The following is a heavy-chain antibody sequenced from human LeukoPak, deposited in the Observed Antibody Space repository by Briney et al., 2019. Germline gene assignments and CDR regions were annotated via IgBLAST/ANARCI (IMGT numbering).Heavy chain of an antibody. Sequence: GGSLRLSCAASGLTFSSHWMHWVRQAPGKGLEWVSAISGSGGSTYYADSVKGRFTISRDNSKNTLYLQMNSLRAEDTAVYYCAKAYSGGANDAFDIWGQGTMVTVSS. J-gene: IGHJ3*02. D-gene: IGHD3-16*01. V-gene: IGHV3-23*01. CDR1: GLTFSSHW. CDR2: ISGSGGST. CDR3: AKAYSGGANDAFDI.